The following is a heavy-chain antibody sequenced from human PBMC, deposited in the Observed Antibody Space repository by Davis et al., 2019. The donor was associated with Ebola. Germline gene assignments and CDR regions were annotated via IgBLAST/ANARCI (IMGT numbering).Heavy chain of an antibody. CDR2: ISYDGSRR. V-gene: IGHV3-30*04. CDR1: RFTFSSYA. D-gene: IGHD4-11*01. Sequence: GESLKISCAASRFTFSSYAMSWVRQAPGKGLEWVAVISYDGSRRYYADSVKGRFTISRDNSKNTMYLQMNSLRAEDTAVYSCARDEVYTNYGSRFDFWGQGTLVAVSS. J-gene: IGHJ4*02. CDR3: ARDEVYTNYGSRFDF.